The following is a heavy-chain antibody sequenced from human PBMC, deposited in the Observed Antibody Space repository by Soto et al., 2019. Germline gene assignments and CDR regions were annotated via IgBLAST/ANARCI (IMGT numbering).Heavy chain of an antibody. J-gene: IGHJ5*02. CDR1: GGSISSSSYY. CDR2: IYYSGST. Sequence: QLQLQESGPGLVKPSETLSLTCTVSGGSISSSSYYWGWIRQPPGKGLEWIGSIYYSGSTYYNPSLKSRVTISVDTSKNQFSLKLSSVTAADTAVYYCARHLPTLKTLWWFDPWGQGTLVTVSS. V-gene: IGHV4-39*01. CDR3: ARHLPTLKTLWWFDP. D-gene: IGHD3-10*01.